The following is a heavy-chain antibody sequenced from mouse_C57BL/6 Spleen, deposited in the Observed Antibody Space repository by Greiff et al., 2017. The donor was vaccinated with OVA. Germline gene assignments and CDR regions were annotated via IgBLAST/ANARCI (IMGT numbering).Heavy chain of an antibody. CDR2: IHPNSGST. J-gene: IGHJ4*01. Sequence: QVQLQQSGAELVKPGASVKLSCKASGYTFTSYWMHWVKQRPGQGLEWIGMIHPNSGSTNYNEKFKSKATLTVDKSSSTAYMQLSSLTSEDSAVYYCARESYGSSYDAMDYWGQGTSVTVSS. CDR3: ARESYGSSYDAMDY. D-gene: IGHD1-1*01. CDR1: GYTFTSYW. V-gene: IGHV1-64*01.